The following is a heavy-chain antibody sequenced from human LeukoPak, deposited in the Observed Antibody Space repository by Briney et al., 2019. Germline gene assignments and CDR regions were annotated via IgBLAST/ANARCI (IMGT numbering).Heavy chain of an antibody. Sequence: PSETLSLTCTVSGGSISSYYWSWIRQPPGKGLEWIGYIDYSGSTNYNPSLKSRVTISVDTSKNQFSLKLSSVTAADTAVYYCARAYDYYDSSGPDAFDIWGQGTMVTVSS. CDR2: IDYSGST. D-gene: IGHD3-22*01. CDR3: ARAYDYYDSSGPDAFDI. V-gene: IGHV4-59*01. J-gene: IGHJ3*02. CDR1: GGSISSYY.